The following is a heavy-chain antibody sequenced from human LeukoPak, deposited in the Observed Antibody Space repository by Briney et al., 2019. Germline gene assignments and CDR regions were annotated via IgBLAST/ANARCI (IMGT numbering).Heavy chain of an antibody. D-gene: IGHD3-10*01. CDR3: ARDLYYYGSELPYYFDY. J-gene: IGHJ4*02. V-gene: IGHV3-30*04. CDR1: GFTFSSYA. CDR2: ISYDGSNK. Sequence: PGGSLRLSCAASGFTFSSYAMHWVRQAPGKGLEWVAVISYDGSNKYYADSVKGRFTISRDNSKNTLYLQMNSLRAEDTAVYYCARDLYYYGSELPYYFDYRGQGTLVTVSS.